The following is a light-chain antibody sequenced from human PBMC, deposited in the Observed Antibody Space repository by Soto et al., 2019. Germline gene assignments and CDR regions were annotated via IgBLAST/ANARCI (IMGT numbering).Light chain of an antibody. CDR3: SSYTGTSTLYA. CDR1: SSGVGGYDY. J-gene: IGLJ1*01. V-gene: IGLV2-14*01. CDR2: EVR. Sequence: QSVLTQPASVSGSPGQSITISCTVTSSGVGGYDYVSWYQQHPGKAPKLIIYEVRHRPSGVSNRFSGSKSGNTASLTISGLQAEDEADYFCSSYTGTSTLYAFGTGTKVTVL.